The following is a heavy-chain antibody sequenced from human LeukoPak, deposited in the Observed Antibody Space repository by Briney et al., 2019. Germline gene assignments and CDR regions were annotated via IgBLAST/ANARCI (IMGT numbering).Heavy chain of an antibody. CDR2: INHSGGT. J-gene: IGHJ6*02. CDR1: GASFTGYY. CDR3: ARLLPLQGGDV. Sequence: SETLSLTCAVYGASFTGYYWSWFRQPPGKGLEWIGEINHSGGTNYNPSLKSRVTISLDTSNNQFSLKLNSVTTADTAVYYCARLLPLQGGDVWGQGTTVTVSS. D-gene: IGHD2-15*01. V-gene: IGHV4-34*01.